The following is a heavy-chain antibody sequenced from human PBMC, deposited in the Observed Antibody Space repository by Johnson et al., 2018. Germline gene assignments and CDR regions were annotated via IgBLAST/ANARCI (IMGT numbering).Heavy chain of an antibody. CDR1: GFTFSSYS. CDR2: ISSSGSTI. CDR3: AKDIVAVAVFDGMDV. Sequence: VQLVQSGGGLVQPGGSLRLSCAASGFTFSSYSMNWVRQAPGKGLEWVSYISSSGSTIYYADSVKGRFTISRDNSKNTLYLQMNSLRAEDTAVYYCAKDIVAVAVFDGMDVWGQGTTVTVSS. V-gene: IGHV3-48*01. D-gene: IGHD6-19*01. J-gene: IGHJ6*02.